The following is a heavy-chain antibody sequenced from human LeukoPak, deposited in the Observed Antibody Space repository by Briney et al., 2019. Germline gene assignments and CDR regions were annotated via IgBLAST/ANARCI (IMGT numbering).Heavy chain of an antibody. CDR1: GFTFSSAW. CDR2: IKSKTHGGTT. CDR3: TTAPAEIDY. Sequence: GGSLRLSCAASGFTFSSAWMTWVRQAPGKGLVWVGRIKSKTHGGTTDYAAPVKGRFTISRDDSKNTLYLQMNSLKTEDTAVYYCTTAPAEIDYWGQGTLVTVSS. V-gene: IGHV3-15*01. J-gene: IGHJ4*02.